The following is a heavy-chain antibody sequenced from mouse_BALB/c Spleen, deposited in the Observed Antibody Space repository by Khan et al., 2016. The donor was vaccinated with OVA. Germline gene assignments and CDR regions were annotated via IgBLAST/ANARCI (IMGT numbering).Heavy chain of an antibody. CDR3: ARGNYYGYALDY. CDR1: GYSITRNYA. CDR2: ISYSGTT. V-gene: IGHV3-2*02. D-gene: IGHD1-1*01. J-gene: IGHJ4*01. Sequence: EVQLQESGPGLVKPSQSLSLTCTVTGYSITRNYAWNWIRQFPGNKLEWMGYISYSGTTTYTPSLKRRVSITRDTSKNQFFLQLNSETTEYTATYYCARGNYYGYALDYWGQGTSVTVSS.